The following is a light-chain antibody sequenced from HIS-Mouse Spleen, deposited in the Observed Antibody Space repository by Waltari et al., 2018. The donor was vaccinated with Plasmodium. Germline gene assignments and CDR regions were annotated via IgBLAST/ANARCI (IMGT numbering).Light chain of an antibody. CDR3: YSTDSSGNHRV. V-gene: IGLV3-10*01. CDR1: ALPKKY. CDR2: EDS. J-gene: IGLJ3*02. Sequence: SYELTQPPSVSVSPGQTARITSSGHALPKKYPYWYQQKSGQAPVLVIYEDSKRPSGIPERFSGSSSGTMATLTISGAQVEDEADYYCYSTDSSGNHRVFGGGTKLTVL.